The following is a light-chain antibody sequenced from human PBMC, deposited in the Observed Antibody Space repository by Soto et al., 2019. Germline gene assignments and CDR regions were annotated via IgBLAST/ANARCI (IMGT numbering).Light chain of an antibody. V-gene: IGLV2-14*01. J-gene: IGLJ3*02. Sequence: QSVLTQPASVSGSPGQSITISCTGTSSDIGAFNYVSWYQQHPGKAPKLMIYEVANRPSGVSNRFSGSKSGNTASLTISGLQAEDEADYYCSSYTNINTLVFGGGTKATVL. CDR2: EVA. CDR1: SSDIGAFNY. CDR3: SSYTNINTLV.